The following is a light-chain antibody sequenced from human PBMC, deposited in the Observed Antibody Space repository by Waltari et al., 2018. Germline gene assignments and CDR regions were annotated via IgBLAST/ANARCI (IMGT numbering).Light chain of an antibody. CDR3: SSYTSSNTWV. V-gene: IGLV2-14*01. CDR2: DVS. CDR1: SSDIGIYNY. Sequence: QSALTQPASVSGSPGQSITIPCPGTSSDIGIYNYVSWYQQHPDKAPKLIIYDVSERPSGVSNRFSASKSGDTASLTISGLQAEDEADYYCSSYTSSNTWVFGGGTKVTVL. J-gene: IGLJ3*02.